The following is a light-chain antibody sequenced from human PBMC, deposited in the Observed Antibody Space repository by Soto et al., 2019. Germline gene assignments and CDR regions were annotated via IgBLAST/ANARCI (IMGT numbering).Light chain of an antibody. CDR3: PHANSLPLT. J-gene: IGKJ4*01. CDR2: TAS. V-gene: IGKV1-12*01. CDR1: QGISSW. Sequence: DIQMTQSPSSASASGGDRVTITCRASQGISSWLGWYQQKPGKAPNLLIHTASSLQSVVPSRLSGSGSGTDFTLTTSSLQPEDFATDYCPHANSLPLTCGGGTKVEIK.